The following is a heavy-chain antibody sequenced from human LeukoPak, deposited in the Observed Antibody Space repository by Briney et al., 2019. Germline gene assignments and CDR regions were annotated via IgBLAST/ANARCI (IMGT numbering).Heavy chain of an antibody. V-gene: IGHV3-21*01. CDR2: ISSSSSYI. CDR3: ARVARNAIAANIDY. CDR1: GFTFSSYS. J-gene: IGHJ4*02. D-gene: IGHD6-6*01. Sequence: KTGGSLRLSCAASGFTFSSYSMNCVRQAPRKGLEWVSSISSSSSYIYYADSVKGRFTISRDNAKNSLYLQMNSLRAEDTAVYYCARVARNAIAANIDYWGQGTLVTVS.